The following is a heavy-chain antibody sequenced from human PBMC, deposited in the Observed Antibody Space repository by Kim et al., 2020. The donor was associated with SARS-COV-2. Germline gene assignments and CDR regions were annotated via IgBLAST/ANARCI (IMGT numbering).Heavy chain of an antibody. CDR2: ISSSSSYI. D-gene: IGHD1-1*01. CDR3: ARAPTGTTLRVYYYYGMDV. V-gene: IGHV3-21*01. Sequence: GGSLRLSCAASGFTFSSYSMNWVRQAPGKGLEWVSSISSSSSYIYYADSVKGRFTISRDNAKNSLYLQMNSLRAEDTAVYYCARAPTGTTLRVYYYYGMDVWGQGTTVTVSS. J-gene: IGHJ6*02. CDR1: GFTFSSYS.